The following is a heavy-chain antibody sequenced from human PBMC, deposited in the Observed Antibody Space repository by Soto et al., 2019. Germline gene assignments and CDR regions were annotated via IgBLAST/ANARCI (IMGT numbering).Heavy chain of an antibody. J-gene: IGHJ4*02. D-gene: IGHD2-15*01. V-gene: IGHV3-23*01. Sequence: GGSLRLSCAASGFTFNNYAMSWVRQAPGKGLEWVSAITDSGDSTYYADSVKGRFTISRDNSKSTLYLQMNSLRAEDSAVYYCAKGGVVVAAPPDYWGQGTLVTVSS. CDR2: ITDSGDST. CDR3: AKGGVVVAAPPDY. CDR1: GFTFNNYA.